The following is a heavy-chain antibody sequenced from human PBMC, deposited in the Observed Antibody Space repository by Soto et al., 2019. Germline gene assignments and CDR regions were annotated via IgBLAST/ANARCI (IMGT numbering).Heavy chain of an antibody. CDR2: IIPILGIA. CDR1: GGTFSSYT. J-gene: IGHJ6*02. D-gene: IGHD5-12*01. Sequence: QVQLVQSGAEVKKPGSSVKVSCKASGGTFSSYTISWVRQAPGQGLEWMGRIIPILGIANYAQKFQGRVTSTADKYTSTAYMELSSLRSEDTAVYYCAGWLGVATITYLGYYYGMDVWGQGTTVTVSS. CDR3: AGWLGVATITYLGYYYGMDV. V-gene: IGHV1-69*02.